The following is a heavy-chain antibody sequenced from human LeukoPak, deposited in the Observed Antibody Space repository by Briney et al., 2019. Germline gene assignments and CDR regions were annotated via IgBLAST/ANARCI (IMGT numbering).Heavy chain of an antibody. D-gene: IGHD3-16*02. V-gene: IGHV1-46*01. CDR3: ARSLRRTFGGVIVDY. CDR1: GYTFASYY. CDR2: INPSGGST. J-gene: IGHJ4*02. Sequence: ASVKVSCKASGYTFASYYMHWVRQAPGQGLEWMGIINPSGGSTSYAQKFQGRVTMTRDTSTSTVYMELSSLRSEDTAVYYCARSLRRTFGGVIVDYWGQGTLVTVSS.